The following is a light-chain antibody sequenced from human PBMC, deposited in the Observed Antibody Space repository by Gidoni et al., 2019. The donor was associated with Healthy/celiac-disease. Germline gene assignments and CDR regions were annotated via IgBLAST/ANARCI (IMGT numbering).Light chain of an antibody. V-gene: IGKV3-20*01. CDR1: QSVSSSY. CDR3: QQYGSSLRT. Sequence: EIVLTQSPGTLSLSPGERATLSCRASQSVSSSYLAWSQQKPGQAPRLLIYGASSRATGIPDRFSGSGSGTDFTLTISRLEPEDFAVYYCQQYGSSLRTFXXXTKVEIK. CDR2: GAS. J-gene: IGKJ1*01.